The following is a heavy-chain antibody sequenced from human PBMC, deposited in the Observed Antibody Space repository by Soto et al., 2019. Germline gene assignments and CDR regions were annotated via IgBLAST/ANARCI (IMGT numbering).Heavy chain of an antibody. CDR1: GGTFSSYA. D-gene: IGHD5-12*01. CDR2: IIPIFGTA. CDR3: ARAGEMATAGSTTSPYRFDY. Sequence: SVKVSCKASGGTFSSYAISWVRQAPGQGLEWMGGIIPIFGTANYAQKFQGRVTITADESTSTAYMELSSLRSEDTAVYYCARAGEMATAGSTTSPYRFDYWGQGTPVTVSS. J-gene: IGHJ4*02. V-gene: IGHV1-69*13.